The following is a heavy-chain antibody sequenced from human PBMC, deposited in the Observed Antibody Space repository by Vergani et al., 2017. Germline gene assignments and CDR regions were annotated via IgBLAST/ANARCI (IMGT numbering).Heavy chain of an antibody. D-gene: IGHD6-19*01. V-gene: IGHV4-34*01. CDR3: ARQRPGSGWSPGDFDD. Sequence: QAQLQQWGAGLLKPSETLSLTCAIYGGSFNDYWWTWIRQPPGKGLEWIGSIYYSGLTYYNPSLKSRVAISVDTSKNQFSLKVTSVTAADTAVYFCARQRPGSGWSPGDFDDWGQGILVTVSS. J-gene: IGHJ4*02. CDR2: IYYSGLT. CDR1: GGSFNDYW.